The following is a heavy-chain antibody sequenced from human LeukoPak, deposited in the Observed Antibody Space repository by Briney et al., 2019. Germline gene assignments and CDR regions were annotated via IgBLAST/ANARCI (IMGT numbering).Heavy chain of an antibody. CDR2: VSHTGAT. Sequence: PSETLSLTCSVSGASLNGYFWNWVRQTPEKGLEWIGYVSHTGATTSNPTLKSRVSITIDTSKSQISLTMTSVTAADSALYSCARDRRGSFYTFDLWGPGTIVSVS. CDR1: GASLNGYF. CDR3: ARDRRGSFYTFDL. V-gene: IGHV4-59*01. D-gene: IGHD1-26*01. J-gene: IGHJ3*01.